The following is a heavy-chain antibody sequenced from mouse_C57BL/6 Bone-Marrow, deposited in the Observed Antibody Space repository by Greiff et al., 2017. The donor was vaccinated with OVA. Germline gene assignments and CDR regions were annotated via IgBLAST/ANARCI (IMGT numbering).Heavy chain of an antibody. D-gene: IGHD2-3*01. CDR1: GYTFTSYW. CDR2: IHPNSGST. Sequence: VQLQQPGAELVKPGASVKLSCKASGYTFTSYWMHWVKQRPGQGLEWIGMIHPNSGSTNYNEKFKSKATLTVDKSSSTAYMQLSSLTSEDSAVYYCARDWLLGNFDVWGTGTTVTVSS. CDR3: ARDWLLGNFDV. J-gene: IGHJ1*03. V-gene: IGHV1-64*01.